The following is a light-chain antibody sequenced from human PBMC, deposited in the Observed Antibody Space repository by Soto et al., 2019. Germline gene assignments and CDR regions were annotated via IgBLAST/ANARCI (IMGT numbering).Light chain of an antibody. CDR2: AAS. CDR3: QQYGSSLFS. CDR1: QSVSSTF. Sequence: EIVLTQSPGTLSLSPGERATLSCRASQSVSSTFLAWYQQKPGQAPRLLIYAASSRATGIPDRFSGSGPGTDFTLTISRLEPEDFAVYYCQQYGSSLFSFGPGTKVDIK. V-gene: IGKV3-20*01. J-gene: IGKJ3*01.